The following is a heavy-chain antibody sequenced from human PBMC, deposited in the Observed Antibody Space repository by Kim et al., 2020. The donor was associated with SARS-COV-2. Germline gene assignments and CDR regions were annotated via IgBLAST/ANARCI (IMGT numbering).Heavy chain of an antibody. Sequence: SVKGRFTISRDNSKNTLYLQMNSLRAEDTAVYYCAKDLRSSIAAFQSFDPWGQGTLVTVSS. CDR3: AKDLRSSIAAFQSFDP. J-gene: IGHJ5*02. D-gene: IGHD6-6*01. V-gene: IGHV3-23*01.